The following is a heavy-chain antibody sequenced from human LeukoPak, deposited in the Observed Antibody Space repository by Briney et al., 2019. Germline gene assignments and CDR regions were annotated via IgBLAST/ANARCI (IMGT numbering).Heavy chain of an antibody. CDR2: INPNSGGT. D-gene: IGHD2-21*02. CDR3: ARSVHIVVVTAIPDWFDP. J-gene: IGHJ5*02. CDR1: GYTFTVYY. V-gene: IGHV1-2*02. Sequence: ASVTLSFTASGYTFTVYYMHWVRHAPGQGLEWMGWINPNSGGTNYAQKFQGRVTMTRDTSISTAYMELSRLRSDDTAVYYCARSVHIVVVTAIPDWFDPWGQGTLVTVSS.